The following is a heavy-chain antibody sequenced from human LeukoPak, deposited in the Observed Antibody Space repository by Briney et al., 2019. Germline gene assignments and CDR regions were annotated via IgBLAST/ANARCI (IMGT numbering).Heavy chain of an antibody. CDR3: ARQKRITMVRGVMKELDY. Sequence: SETLSLTCTVSGGSISSYYWSWIRQPPGKGLEWIGYIYYSGSTYYNPSLKSRVTISVDTSKNQFSLKLSSVTAADTAVYYCARQKRITMVRGVMKELDYWGQGTLVTVSS. J-gene: IGHJ4*02. D-gene: IGHD3-10*01. CDR1: GGSISSYY. CDR2: IYYSGST. V-gene: IGHV4-59*04.